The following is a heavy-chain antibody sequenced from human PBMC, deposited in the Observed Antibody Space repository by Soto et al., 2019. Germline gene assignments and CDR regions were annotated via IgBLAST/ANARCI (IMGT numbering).Heavy chain of an antibody. CDR2: ISSNGGST. Sequence: GGSLRLSCAASGFTFSSYAMHWVRQAPGKGLEYVSAISSNGGSTYYADSVKGRFTISRDNSKNTLYLQMGSLRAEDMAVYYCARASSGWSKSYYFDYWGQGTLVTVSS. CDR3: ARASSGWSKSYYFDY. J-gene: IGHJ4*02. V-gene: IGHV3-64*02. D-gene: IGHD6-19*01. CDR1: GFTFSSYA.